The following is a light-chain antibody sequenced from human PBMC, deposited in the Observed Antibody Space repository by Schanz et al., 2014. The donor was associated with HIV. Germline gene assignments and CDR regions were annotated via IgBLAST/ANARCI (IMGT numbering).Light chain of an antibody. V-gene: IGLV1-40*01. CDR3: AAWDDSLNGGV. CDR1: RSNIGAGYD. J-gene: IGLJ2*01. CDR2: ANT. Sequence: QSVLTQPPSVSGAPGQRVTISCTGSRSNIGAGYDVHWYQQLPGAAPKLLIYANTNRPSGVPDRFSGSKSGTSASLAISGLQSEDEADYYCAAWDDSLNGGVFGGGTKLTVL.